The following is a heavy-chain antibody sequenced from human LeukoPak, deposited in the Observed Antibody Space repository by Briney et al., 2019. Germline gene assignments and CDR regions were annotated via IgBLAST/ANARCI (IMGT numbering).Heavy chain of an antibody. Sequence: PSETLSLTCVVSGASISSGGYSWSWIRQPPGKGLEWIGCIYHSGGTHYNPSLKSRVTMSVDMSKNQISLNLNSVTAADTAVYYCARIYGSGSYWGQGTLVTVSS. V-gene: IGHV4-30-2*01. J-gene: IGHJ4*02. D-gene: IGHD3-10*01. CDR1: GASISSGGYS. CDR3: ARIYGSGSY. CDR2: IYHSGGT.